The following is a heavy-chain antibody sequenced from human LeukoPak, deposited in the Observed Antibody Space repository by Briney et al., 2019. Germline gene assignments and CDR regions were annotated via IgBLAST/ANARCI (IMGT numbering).Heavy chain of an antibody. Sequence: SETLSLTCAVYGGSFSSYYWSWLRQPPGKGLEWIREINHSGSTNYNPSLKSRVTISVDTSKNQFSLKLSSVTAADTAVYYCARGPSGSYYLRSGIYYFDYWGQGTVVTVSS. CDR1: GGSFSSYY. J-gene: IGHJ4*02. CDR2: INHSGST. CDR3: ARGPSGSYYLRSGIYYFDY. V-gene: IGHV4-34*01. D-gene: IGHD1-26*01.